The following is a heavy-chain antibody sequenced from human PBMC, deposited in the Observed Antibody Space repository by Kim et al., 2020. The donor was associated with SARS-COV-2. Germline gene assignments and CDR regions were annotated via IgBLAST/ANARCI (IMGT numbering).Heavy chain of an antibody. D-gene: IGHD1-26*01. V-gene: IGHV1-24*01. Sequence: ASVKVSCKVSGDGDILSELSTHWVRQLPGQGLEWMGGFEPEDGDRTYAERFQGRIIMTEDTSTETAYMELTSLQSEDSAVYYCAIGDSGHYPLQHWGQGTLVIVSS. CDR1: GDGDILSELS. J-gene: IGHJ4*02. CDR3: AIGDSGHYPLQH. CDR2: FEPEDGDR.